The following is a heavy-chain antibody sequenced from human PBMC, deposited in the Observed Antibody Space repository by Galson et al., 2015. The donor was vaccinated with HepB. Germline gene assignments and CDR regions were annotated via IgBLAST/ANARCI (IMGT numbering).Heavy chain of an antibody. Sequence: QSGAEVKKPGESLKISCKGSGYSFTSYWIGWVRQMPGKGLEWMGIIYPGDSDTRYSPSSQGQVTISADKSISTAYLQWSSLKTSDTAMYYCARLPQGYCSGGSCYPRIARGAFDIWAQGTMVTVSS. D-gene: IGHD2-15*01. J-gene: IGHJ3*02. CDR3: ARLPQGYCSGGSCYPRIARGAFDI. CDR1: GYSFTSYW. V-gene: IGHV5-51*03. CDR2: IYPGDSDT.